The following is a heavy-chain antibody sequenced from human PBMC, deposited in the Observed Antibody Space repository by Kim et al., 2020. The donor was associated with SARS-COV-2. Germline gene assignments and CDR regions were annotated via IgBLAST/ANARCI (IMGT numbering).Heavy chain of an antibody. CDR3: TSQVAERMVRGAYHGY. J-gene: IGHJ4*02. Sequence: GGSLRLSCAASGFTFSGSAMHWVRQASGKGLEWVGRIRSKANSYATAYAASVKGRFTISRDDSKNTAYLQMNSLKTEDTAVYYCTSQVAERMVRGAYHGYWGQGTLVTVSS. D-gene: IGHD3-10*01. V-gene: IGHV3-73*01. CDR2: IRSKANSYAT. CDR1: GFTFSGSA.